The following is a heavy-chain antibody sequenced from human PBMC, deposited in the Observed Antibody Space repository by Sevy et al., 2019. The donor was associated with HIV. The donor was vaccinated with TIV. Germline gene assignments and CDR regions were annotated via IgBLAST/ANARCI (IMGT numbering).Heavy chain of an antibody. CDR3: ARSSGYVRGRPYYFDY. CDR2: INHSGST. D-gene: IGHD5-12*01. V-gene: IGHV4-34*01. Sequence: SETLSLTCAVYGGTFSGYYWSWISQPPGKGLESIGEINHSGSTNYNPSLKSRVTISVDTSKNQFSLKLSSVTAADTAVYYCARSSGYVRGRPYYFDYWGQGTLVTVSS. J-gene: IGHJ4*02. CDR1: GGTFSGYY.